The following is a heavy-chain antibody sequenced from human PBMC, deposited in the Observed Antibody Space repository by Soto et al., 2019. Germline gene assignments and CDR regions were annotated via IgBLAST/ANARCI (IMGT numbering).Heavy chain of an antibody. D-gene: IGHD3-10*01. V-gene: IGHV3-21*01. CDR2: ISSSSSYI. Sequence: EVQLVESGGGLVKPGGSLRLSCAASGFTFSSYSMNWVRQAPGTGLEWVSSISSSSSYIYYADSVKGRFTISRDNAKNSLYLQMNSLRAEDTAVYYCARDREPNVSGDFDYWGQGTLVTVSS. CDR3: ARDREPNVSGDFDY. J-gene: IGHJ4*02. CDR1: GFTFSSYS.